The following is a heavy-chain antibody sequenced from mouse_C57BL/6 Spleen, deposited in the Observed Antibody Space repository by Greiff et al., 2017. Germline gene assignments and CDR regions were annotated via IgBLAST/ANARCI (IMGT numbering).Heavy chain of an antibody. J-gene: IGHJ2*01. CDR3: ARERNDYRFDY. V-gene: IGHV1-76*01. CDR1: GYTFTDYY. D-gene: IGHD2-4*01. Sequence: VQLQQSGAELVRPGASVKLSCKASGYTFTDYYINWVKQRPGQGLEWIARIYPGSGNTYYNEKFKGKATLTAEKSSSTAYMQLSSLTSEDSAVYFCARERNDYRFDYWGQGTTLTVSS. CDR2: IYPGSGNT.